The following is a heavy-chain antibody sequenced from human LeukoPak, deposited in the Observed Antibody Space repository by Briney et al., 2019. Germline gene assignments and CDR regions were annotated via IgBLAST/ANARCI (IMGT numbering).Heavy chain of an antibody. Sequence: PGGSLRLSCAASGFTFSSYGMSWVRQAPGKGLEWVSYISSSSSTIFYADSVKGRFTISRDNSKNTLYLQMNCLRAEDTAVYYCARGPNSPSSWGQGTLVTVSS. V-gene: IGHV3-48*01. CDR1: GFTFSSYG. J-gene: IGHJ4*02. CDR2: ISSSSSTI. D-gene: IGHD6-6*01. CDR3: ARGPNSPSS.